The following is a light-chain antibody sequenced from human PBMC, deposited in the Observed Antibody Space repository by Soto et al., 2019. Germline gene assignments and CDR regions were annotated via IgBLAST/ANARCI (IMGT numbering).Light chain of an antibody. Sequence: EIGLTQSPGTLSLSPGERAPLSRRASQSVSSSYLAWYQQKPGQAPRLLIYGASSRATGIPDRFSGSGSGTDFTLTISRLEPEDFAVYYCQQYGSSPQTFGQGTKVDIK. CDR2: GAS. J-gene: IGKJ1*01. CDR1: QSVSSSY. V-gene: IGKV3-20*01. CDR3: QQYGSSPQT.